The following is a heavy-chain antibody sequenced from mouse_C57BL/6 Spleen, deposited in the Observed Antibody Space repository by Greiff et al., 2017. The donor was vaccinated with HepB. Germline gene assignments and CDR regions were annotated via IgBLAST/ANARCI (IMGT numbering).Heavy chain of an antibody. J-gene: IGHJ4*01. Sequence: EVQRVESGGGLVQPGGSLKLSCAASGFTFSDYYMYWVRQTPEKRLEWVAYISNGGGSTYYPDTVKGRFTISRDNAKNTLYLQMSRLKSEDTAMYYCAREWAQAPYYAMDYWGQGTSVTVSS. CDR2: ISNGGGST. D-gene: IGHD3-2*02. CDR3: AREWAQAPYYAMDY. V-gene: IGHV5-12*01. CDR1: GFTFSDYY.